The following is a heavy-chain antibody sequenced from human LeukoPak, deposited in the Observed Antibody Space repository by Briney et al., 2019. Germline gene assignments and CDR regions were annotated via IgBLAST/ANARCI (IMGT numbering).Heavy chain of an antibody. Sequence: GESLKISCKGSGYSFTSYWIGWVRQMPGKGLEWMGIIYPGDSDTRYSPSFQGQVTISADKSISTAYLQWSSLKASDTAMYYCARSPGYCSSPSCYAAGFAPWGQETLVTVSS. V-gene: IGHV5-51*01. CDR3: ARSPGYCSSPSCYAAGFAP. J-gene: IGHJ5*02. D-gene: IGHD2-2*01. CDR2: IYPGDSDT. CDR1: GYSFTSYW.